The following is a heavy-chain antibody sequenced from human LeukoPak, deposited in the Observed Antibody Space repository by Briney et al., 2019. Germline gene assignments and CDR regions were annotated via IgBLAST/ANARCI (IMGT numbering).Heavy chain of an antibody. CDR1: GGSISSYY. CDR3: ARGGWCKGYFQH. D-gene: IGHD2-21*01. V-gene: IGHV4-59*07. Sequence: SDTLSPTCTVSGGSISSYYWSWIRQPPGKGLEWIGYIYYSGSTNYNPSLKSRVTISVDTSKNQFSLKLSSVTAADTAVYYCARGGWCKGYFQHWGQGTLVTVSS. J-gene: IGHJ1*01. CDR2: IYYSGST.